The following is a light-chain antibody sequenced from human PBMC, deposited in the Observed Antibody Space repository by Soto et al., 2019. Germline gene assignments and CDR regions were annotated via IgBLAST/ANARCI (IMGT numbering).Light chain of an antibody. Sequence: QSVPAQPPSVSGAPGQRVTISCTGSSSNNGAGYDVHWYQQLPGTAPKLLIYGNSNRPSGVPDRFSGSKSGTSASLAITGLQAEDEADYYCQSYDSSLSGYVVFGGGTKLTVL. J-gene: IGLJ2*01. V-gene: IGLV1-40*01. CDR1: SSNNGAGYD. CDR3: QSYDSSLSGYVV. CDR2: GNS.